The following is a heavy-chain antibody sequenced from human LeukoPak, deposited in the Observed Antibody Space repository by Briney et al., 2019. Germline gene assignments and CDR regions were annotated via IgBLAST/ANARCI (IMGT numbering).Heavy chain of an antibody. Sequence: PSETLSHTCAVYGGSFSGYYWSWIRQPPGKGLEWIGEINHSGSTNYNPSLKSRVTISVDTSKNQFSLKLSSVTAADTAVYYCARGKNGRILWFGETHSPRYYYYYYYMDVWGKGTTVTVSS. V-gene: IGHV4-34*01. D-gene: IGHD3-10*01. J-gene: IGHJ6*03. CDR2: INHSGST. CDR3: ARGKNGRILWFGETHSPRYYYYYYYMDV. CDR1: GGSFSGYY.